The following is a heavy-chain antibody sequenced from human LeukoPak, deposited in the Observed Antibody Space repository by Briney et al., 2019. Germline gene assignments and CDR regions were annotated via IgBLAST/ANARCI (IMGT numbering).Heavy chain of an antibody. CDR3: AKSDCGSDGCKLLNY. D-gene: IGHD2-21*01. J-gene: IGHJ4*02. V-gene: IGHV3-23*01. CDR2: INGSGDAT. Sequence: PGGSLRLSCAASGFTFSHYTMTWVRQAPGKGLEWVSSINGSGDATKYADSVMGRFTISRDNSKNTVSLQMNSLRAEDTAVYYCAKSDCGSDGCKLLNYWGQGTLGTASS. CDR1: GFTFSHYT.